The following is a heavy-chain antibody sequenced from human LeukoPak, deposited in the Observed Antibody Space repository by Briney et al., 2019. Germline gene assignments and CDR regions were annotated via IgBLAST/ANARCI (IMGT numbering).Heavy chain of an antibody. CDR2: ISTDGNNE. Sequence: PGGSLRLSCAASGFTFSAYSMHWVRQAPGKGLQWVALISTDGNNEHYADSVKGRLTISRDNSRSTLYLQMNSLRPEDTAIYYCAREGYYGSGSPPSLYFDYWGQGTLVTVSS. J-gene: IGHJ4*02. V-gene: IGHV3-30*04. D-gene: IGHD3-10*01. CDR1: GFTFSAYS. CDR3: AREGYYGSGSPPSLYFDY.